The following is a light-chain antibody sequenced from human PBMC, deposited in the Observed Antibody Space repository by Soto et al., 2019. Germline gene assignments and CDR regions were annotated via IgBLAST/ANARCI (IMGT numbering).Light chain of an antibody. V-gene: IGKV1-13*02. Sequence: AIQLTQSPSSLSASVGDRVTITCRASQGILSALAWYQQKPGKPPKLLLYDASSLESGVPSRFSGSRSGTDFTLTISILQPEEFATYYCQQFNSYPAFCGGKKVESK. CDR3: QQFNSYPA. J-gene: IGKJ4*01. CDR2: DAS. CDR1: QGILSA.